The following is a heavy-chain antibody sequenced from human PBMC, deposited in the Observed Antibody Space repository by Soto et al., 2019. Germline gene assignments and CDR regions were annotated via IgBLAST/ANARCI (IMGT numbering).Heavy chain of an antibody. V-gene: IGHV2-5*01. CDR2: IYWNDDR. CDR3: AHSASVPCCYYFDY. CDR1: GFSLSTTGVG. J-gene: IGHJ4*02. D-gene: IGHD1-26*01. Sequence: ESGPTLVNPTQTLTLTCTFSGFSLSTTGVGVGWIRQPPGKALEWLALIYWNDDRRYSPSLKSRLTITTDTSKNQVVLTMTNMDPVDTATYYCAHSASVPCCYYFDYWGQGTLVTVSS.